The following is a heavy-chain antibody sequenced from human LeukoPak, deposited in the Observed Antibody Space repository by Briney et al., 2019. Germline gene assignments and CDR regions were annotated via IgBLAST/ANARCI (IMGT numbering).Heavy chain of an antibody. CDR3: ARDRSSGWFDFDY. V-gene: IGHV3-23*01. CDR1: GFTFSSYA. J-gene: IGHJ4*02. CDR2: ISGSGGST. Sequence: GGSLRLSCAASGFTFSSYAMSWVRQAPGKGLEWVSAISGSGGSTYYADSVKGRFTISRDNAKSSLYLQMNSLRAEDTAVYYCARDRSSGWFDFDYWGQGTLVTVSS. D-gene: IGHD6-19*01.